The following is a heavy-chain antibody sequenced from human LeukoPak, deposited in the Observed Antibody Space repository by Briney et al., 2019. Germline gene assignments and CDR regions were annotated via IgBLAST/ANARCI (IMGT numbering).Heavy chain of an antibody. V-gene: IGHV4-4*02. D-gene: IGHD4-17*01. CDR2: IYHSGST. CDR3: ARANDYGDPMPRYMDV. J-gene: IGHJ6*03. Sequence: PSGTLSLTCAVSGGSITSHNWWTWVRQPPGKGLEWISEIYHSGSTNHNPSLKSPLSISVDKTKNQFSLKLSSVTAADTAVYYCARANDYGDPMPRYMDVWGKGTTVTVSS. CDR1: GGSITSHNW.